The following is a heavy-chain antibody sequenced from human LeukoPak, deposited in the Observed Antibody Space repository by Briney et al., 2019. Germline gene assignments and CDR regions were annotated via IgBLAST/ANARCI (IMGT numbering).Heavy chain of an antibody. Sequence: KPSETLSLTCAVYGGSFSGYYWSWIRQPPGKGLEWIGEINHSGSTNYNPSLKSRVTISVDTSKNQFSLKLSSVTAADTAVYYCARRRIAVAGPLGYWGQGTLVTVSS. CDR1: GGSFSGYY. CDR3: ARRRIAVAGPLGY. D-gene: IGHD6-19*01. V-gene: IGHV4-34*01. J-gene: IGHJ4*02. CDR2: INHSGST.